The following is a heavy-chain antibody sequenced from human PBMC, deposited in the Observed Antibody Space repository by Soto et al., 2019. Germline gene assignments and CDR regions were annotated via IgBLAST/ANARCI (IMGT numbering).Heavy chain of an antibody. CDR2: IYHSGST. CDR1: GGSISSSNW. CDR3: ARDLLGGSGSSNWFDP. J-gene: IGHJ5*02. Sequence: SETLSLTCAVCGGSISSSNWWSGVRQPPGKGLEWIGEIYHSGSTNYNPSLKSRVTISVDKSKNQFSLKLSSVTAADTAVYYCARDLLGGSGSSNWFDPWGQGTLVT. D-gene: IGHD3-10*01. V-gene: IGHV4-4*02.